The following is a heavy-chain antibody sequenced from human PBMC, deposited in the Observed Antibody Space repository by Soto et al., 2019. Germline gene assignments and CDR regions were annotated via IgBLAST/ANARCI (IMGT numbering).Heavy chain of an antibody. CDR3: AKVWDQSNQDSIRAVAY. J-gene: IGHJ4*01. CDR1: SSFA. CDR2: ISGSGGST. V-gene: IGHV3-23*01. D-gene: IGHD3-22*01. Sequence: SSFAMNRIRKTQGKGLEWVSAISGSGGSTYYADSVKGRFTISRDNSKNTLYLQMNSLRAEDTAVYYCAKVWDQSNQDSIRAVAYRGHGTPVTVSS.